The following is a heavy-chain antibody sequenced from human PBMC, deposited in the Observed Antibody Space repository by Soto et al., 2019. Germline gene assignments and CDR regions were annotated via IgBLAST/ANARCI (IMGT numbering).Heavy chain of an antibody. Sequence: ASVKVSCKASGYDFTAYDINWVRQASGQGLEWMGWMNPINGATGSARRFQGRVSMTRNTATGTAYLELTSLRSDDSAVYYCGRGPSPRAPAGGTPYYYAVDVWGQGTTVTVSS. CDR2: MNPINGAT. J-gene: IGHJ6*02. D-gene: IGHD6-13*01. CDR1: GYDFTAYD. CDR3: GRGPSPRAPAGGTPYYYAVDV. V-gene: IGHV1-8*02.